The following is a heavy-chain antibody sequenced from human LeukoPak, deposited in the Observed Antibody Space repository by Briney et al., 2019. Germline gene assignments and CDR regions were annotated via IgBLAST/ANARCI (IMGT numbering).Heavy chain of an antibody. CDR1: GFTFSSYA. D-gene: IGHD2-15*01. CDR3: ARGVVVAAPFDY. Sequence: GRSLRLSCAASGFTFSSYAMHWVRQAPGKGLEWVAVISYDGSNKYYADSVKGRFSTSRDNSKNTLYLQMNSLRAEDTAVYYCARGVVVAAPFDYWGQGTLVTVSS. J-gene: IGHJ4*02. V-gene: IGHV3-30-3*01. CDR2: ISYDGSNK.